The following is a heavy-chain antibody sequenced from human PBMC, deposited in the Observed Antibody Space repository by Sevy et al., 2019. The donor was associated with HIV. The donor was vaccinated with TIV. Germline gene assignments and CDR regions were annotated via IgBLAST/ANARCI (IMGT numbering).Heavy chain of an antibody. J-gene: IGHJ5*02. CDR3: TSNYLLITFGGLIVLRGGHT. Sequence: GGSLRLSCTTSGFTFGDYGVSWFRQAPGKGLEWVGFIRTTPYRGTAQYAASVKGRFTIWRDDSKSIAYLQMNSLKSEDTAVYYCTSNYLLITFGGLIVLRGGHTWGQGTLVTVSS. CDR2: IRTTPYRGTA. CDR1: GFTFGDYG. V-gene: IGHV3-49*03. D-gene: IGHD3-16*02.